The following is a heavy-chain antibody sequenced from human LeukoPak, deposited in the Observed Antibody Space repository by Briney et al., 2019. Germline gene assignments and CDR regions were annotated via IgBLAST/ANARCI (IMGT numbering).Heavy chain of an antibody. CDR3: ARDYDILTGYSRFDY. D-gene: IGHD3-9*01. CDR1: GFTFSTYR. Sequence: GGSLRLSCAASGFTFSTYRMNWVRQAPGKGLEWVSYISSSGSYKYYADSVKGRFTVSRDNAKNSLYLQMNSLRAEDTAVYYCARDYDILTGYSRFDYWGQGTLGTVSS. J-gene: IGHJ4*02. CDR2: ISSSGSYK. V-gene: IGHV3-21*01.